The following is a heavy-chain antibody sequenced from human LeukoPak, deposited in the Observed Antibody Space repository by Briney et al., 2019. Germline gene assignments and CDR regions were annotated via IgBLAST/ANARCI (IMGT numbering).Heavy chain of an antibody. CDR2: MNPNSGNT. V-gene: IGHV1-8*01. J-gene: IGHJ4*02. CDR3: ARDRGRVGATDY. CDR1: GYTFSSYD. D-gene: IGHD1-26*01. Sequence: GASVKVSCKASGYTFSSYDINWVRQATGQGLEWMGWMNPNSGNTGYAQKFQGRVTMTRNTSISTGYMELGSLRSEDTAVYYCARDRGRVGATDYWGQGTLVTVSS.